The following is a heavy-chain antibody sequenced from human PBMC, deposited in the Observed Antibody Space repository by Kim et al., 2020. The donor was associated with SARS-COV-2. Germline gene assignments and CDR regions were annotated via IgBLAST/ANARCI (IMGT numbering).Heavy chain of an antibody. D-gene: IGHD4-17*01. Sequence: YNPCHKRRVTRPVDASKNQFSLKLSSVTAANTAVYYCERERTTVTLGFDYWGQGTLVTVSS. CDR3: ERERTTVTLGFDY. V-gene: IGHV4-31*02. J-gene: IGHJ4*02.